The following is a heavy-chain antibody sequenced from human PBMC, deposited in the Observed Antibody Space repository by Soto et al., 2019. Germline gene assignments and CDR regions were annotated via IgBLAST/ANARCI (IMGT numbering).Heavy chain of an antibody. Sequence: GWSLRLSCASSVFSLIPYWMHWVRQVPGRGLEWVARLSSDGFGAAYADSVKGRFFISRDIARNTLSLQMNSLRADDTAVYYCARDLGGPDYWGRGTSVTVSS. CDR2: LSSDGFGA. J-gene: IGHJ4*02. CDR1: VFSLIPYW. V-gene: IGHV3-74*03. CDR3: ARDLGGPDY. D-gene: IGHD3-16*01.